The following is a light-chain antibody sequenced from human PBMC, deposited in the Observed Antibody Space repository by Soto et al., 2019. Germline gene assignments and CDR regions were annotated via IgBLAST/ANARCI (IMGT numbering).Light chain of an antibody. J-gene: IGLJ3*02. Sequence: QSALTQPASVSGSPGQSITISCTGTSSDVGGYNYVSWYQQHPGKAPKLMIYEVSNRPSGVSNRFSGSKSGNTASLTIAGLQAEDEADYYCSLFTSLNTWVFGGGTKVTVL. V-gene: IGLV2-14*01. CDR3: SLFTSLNTWV. CDR2: EVS. CDR1: SSDVGGYNY.